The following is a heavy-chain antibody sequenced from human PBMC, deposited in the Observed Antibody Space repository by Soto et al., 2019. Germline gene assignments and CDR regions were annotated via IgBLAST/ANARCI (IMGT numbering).Heavy chain of an antibody. CDR2: AYHSGST. Sequence: PSETLSLTCTVSGASVTLSNWWTWIRQSPGRGLEWIGQAYHSGSTNYNPSLETRVTISVDTSKNQFSLNLTSVTAADTAVYYCARATYYYYYYGMDVWGQGTTVTVSS. J-gene: IGHJ6*02. CDR1: GASVTLSNW. CDR3: ARATYYYYYYGMDV. V-gene: IGHV4-4*02.